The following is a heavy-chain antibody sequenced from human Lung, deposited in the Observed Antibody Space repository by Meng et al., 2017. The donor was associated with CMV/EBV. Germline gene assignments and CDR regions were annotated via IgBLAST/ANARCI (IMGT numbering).Heavy chain of an antibody. J-gene: IGHJ3*02. Sequence: GGSLRLSCAVSGINSNTYWMRWVRQVPGKGLVWLSRIYSDGISTRYADSVKGRFTISRDNTKSTLYLQMNGLRAEDTAVYYCAREPGRGAFDIWGQGTMVTVSS. D-gene: IGHD3-10*01. CDR3: AREPGRGAFDI. V-gene: IGHV3-74*01. CDR1: GINSNTYW. CDR2: IYSDGIST.